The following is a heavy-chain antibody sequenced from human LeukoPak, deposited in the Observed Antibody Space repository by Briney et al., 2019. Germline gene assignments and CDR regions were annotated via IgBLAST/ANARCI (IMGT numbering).Heavy chain of an antibody. J-gene: IGHJ4*02. CDR2: ISGSSSYI. V-gene: IGHV3-21*01. Sequence: GGSLRLSCAASGFTFDDYAMHWVRQAPGKGLEWVSSISGSSSYIYYADSVKGRFTISRDSAKNSLYLQMNSLRAEDTAVYYCARADGDYDLWSGYSVKGLTVDYWGQGTLVSVSS. D-gene: IGHD3-3*01. CDR3: ARADGDYDLWSGYSVKGLTVDY. CDR1: GFTFDDYA.